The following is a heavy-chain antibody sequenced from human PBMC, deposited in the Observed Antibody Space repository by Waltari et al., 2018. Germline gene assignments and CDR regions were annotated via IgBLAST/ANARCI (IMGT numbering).Heavy chain of an antibody. V-gene: IGHV4-4*02. CDR1: G. D-gene: IGHD2-15*01. CDR2: VRGDGRT. J-gene: IGHJ4*02. CDR3: ARDRGRGLYLDC. Sequence: GWNWVGQAPGKGLEWIGRVRGDGRTNYNPSFASRVNVAADTSSAQCSLKVTSVTAADTDVYYCARDRGRGLYLDCWGQGIPVTVTP.